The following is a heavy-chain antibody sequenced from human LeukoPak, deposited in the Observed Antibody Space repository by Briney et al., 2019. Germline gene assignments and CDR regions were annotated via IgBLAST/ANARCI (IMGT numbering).Heavy chain of an antibody. CDR3: ARALGAPNSDY. D-gene: IGHD3-16*01. CDR1: GFTFSSYW. CDR2: IKQDGSEK. Sequence: GGSLRLSCAASGFTFSSYWMSWVRQAPGKGLEWVANIKQDGSEKDCVDSVRGRFTISRDNAKNSLYLQMNSLKVEDTAVYYCARALGAPNSDYWGQGTLVTVSS. V-gene: IGHV3-7*04. J-gene: IGHJ4*02.